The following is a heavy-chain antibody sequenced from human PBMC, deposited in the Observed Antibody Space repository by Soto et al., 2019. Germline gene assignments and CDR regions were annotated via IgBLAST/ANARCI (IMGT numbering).Heavy chain of an antibody. Sequence: EVQLLESGGGLVQPGGSLRLSCAASGFTFSSYAMSWVRQAPGKGLEWVSAISGSGGSTYYADSVKGRITISRDNSKNTLYLQMNSLRAEDTAVYYCAKPSTVTTYAFDIWGQGTMVTVSS. J-gene: IGHJ3*02. CDR1: GFTFSSYA. D-gene: IGHD4-17*01. CDR3: AKPSTVTTYAFDI. CDR2: ISGSGGST. V-gene: IGHV3-23*01.